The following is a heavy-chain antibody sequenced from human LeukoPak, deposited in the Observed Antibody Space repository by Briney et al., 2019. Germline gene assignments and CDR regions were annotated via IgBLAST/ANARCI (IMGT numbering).Heavy chain of an antibody. D-gene: IGHD3-10*01. CDR3: ARDYYGSGSFIRFDY. CDR1: GGTFSSYA. CDR2: IIPILGIA. Sequence: SVKVSCKASGGTFSSYAISWVRQAPGQGLEWMGRIIPILGIANYAQKFQGRVTITADKSTSTAYMELSSLRSEDTAVYYCARDYYGSGSFIRFDYWGQGTLVTVSS. V-gene: IGHV1-69*04. J-gene: IGHJ4*02.